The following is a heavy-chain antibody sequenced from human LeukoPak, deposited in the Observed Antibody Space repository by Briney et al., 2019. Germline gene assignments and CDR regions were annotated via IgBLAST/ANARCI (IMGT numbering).Heavy chain of an antibody. CDR2: IYSGGST. D-gene: IGHD4/OR15-4a*01. CDR1: GLTVSSNS. Sequence: GGSLRLSCAASGLTVSSNSMSWVRQAPGKGLEWVSFIYSGGSTYYADSVKGRFTISRDNSKNTLYPQMNSLRADDTAVYYCARRAGAYSHPYDYWGQGTLVTVSS. V-gene: IGHV3-53*01. J-gene: IGHJ4*02. CDR3: ARRAGAYSHPYDY.